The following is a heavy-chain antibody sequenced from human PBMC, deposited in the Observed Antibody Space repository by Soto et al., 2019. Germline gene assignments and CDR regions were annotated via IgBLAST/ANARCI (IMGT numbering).Heavy chain of an antibody. CDR3: ARRVQYSSSSSYYGMDV. CDR1: GGSISSSSYY. J-gene: IGHJ6*02. Sequence: SETLSLTCTVSGGSISSSSYYWGWIRQPPGKGLEWIGSIYYSGSTYYNPSLKSRVTISVDTSKNQFSLKLSSVTAADTAVYYCARRVQYSSSSSYYGMDVWGHGTTVTVSS. V-gene: IGHV4-39*01. CDR2: IYYSGST. D-gene: IGHD6-6*01.